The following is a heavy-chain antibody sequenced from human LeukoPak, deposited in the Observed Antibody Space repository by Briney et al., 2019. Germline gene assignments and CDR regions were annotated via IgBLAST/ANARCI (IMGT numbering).Heavy chain of an antibody. Sequence: PSETLSLTCAVYGGSFSGYYWSWIRQPPGKGLEWIGEINHSGSTNYNPSLKSRVTISVDTSKNQFSLKLSSVTAADTAVYYCASSPMVRGVIPDYWGQGTLVTVSS. CDR1: GGSFSGYY. J-gene: IGHJ4*02. CDR3: ASSPMVRGVIPDY. V-gene: IGHV4-34*01. D-gene: IGHD3-10*01. CDR2: INHSGST.